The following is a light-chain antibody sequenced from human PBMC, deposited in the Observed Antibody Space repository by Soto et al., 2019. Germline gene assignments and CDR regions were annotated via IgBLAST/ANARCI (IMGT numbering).Light chain of an antibody. Sequence: PGERVTLSCRASQSVSSSYLTSYQQKPGQAPRLLIYGASTRATSIPARFSGSGSGTDFTLTISSLQPEDFAVYYCQQDYNLLTFGGGTKVEIK. J-gene: IGKJ4*01. CDR2: GAS. CDR3: QQDYNLLT. CDR1: QSVSSSY. V-gene: IGKV3D-7*01.